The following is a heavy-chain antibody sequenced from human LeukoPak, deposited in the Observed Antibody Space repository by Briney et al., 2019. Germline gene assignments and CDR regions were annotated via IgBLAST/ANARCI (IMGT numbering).Heavy chain of an antibody. CDR2: IHYDGRT. V-gene: IGHV4-59*08. Sequence: SETLSLTCTVSGASMSGQHWSWIRQAPGKELEWIAWIHYDGRTNYNPSLKSRLSLSVDTSTNQFSLSLNSVTAADTAVYFCARHLNGGTHPLDNWGPGIRVIVSP. J-gene: IGHJ4*02. CDR3: ARHLNGGTHPLDN. CDR1: GASMSGQH. D-gene: IGHD2-8*01.